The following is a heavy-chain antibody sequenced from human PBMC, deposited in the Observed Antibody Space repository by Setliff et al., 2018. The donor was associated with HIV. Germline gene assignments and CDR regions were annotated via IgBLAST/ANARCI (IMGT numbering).Heavy chain of an antibody. J-gene: IGHJ4*02. CDR1: GGSFSDYY. CDR2: INHSGSI. D-gene: IGHD3-22*01. V-gene: IGHV4-34*01. CDR3: ARWPPHRSSDYDQEYYFDY. Sequence: ASETLSLTCAVYGGSFSDYYWSWIRQPPGKGLEWIGEINHSGSINYNPSLKRRVTISVDTSKNQFSLKLSSVTAADTAVYYCARWPPHRSSDYDQEYYFDYWGQGTLVTVSS.